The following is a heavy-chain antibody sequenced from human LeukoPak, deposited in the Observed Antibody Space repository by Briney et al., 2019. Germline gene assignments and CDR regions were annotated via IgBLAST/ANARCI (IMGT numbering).Heavy chain of an antibody. Sequence: PSETLSLTCTVSGGSISSSSYYWGWIRQPPGKGLEWIGSIYYSGSTYYNPSLKSRVTISVDTSKNQFSLKLSSVTAADTAVYYCARGGSGRYDFWGGYYLKGAFDIWGQGTMVTVSS. J-gene: IGHJ3*02. CDR2: IYYSGST. V-gene: IGHV4-39*07. D-gene: IGHD3-3*01. CDR3: ARGGSGRYDFWGGYYLKGAFDI. CDR1: GGSISSSSYY.